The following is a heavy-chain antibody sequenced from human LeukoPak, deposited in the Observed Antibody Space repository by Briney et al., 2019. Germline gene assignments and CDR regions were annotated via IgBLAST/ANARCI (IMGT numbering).Heavy chain of an antibody. J-gene: IGHJ2*01. CDR3: ARDLAPDYYDSPNPYWYFDL. Sequence: PSETLSLTCTVSGGSISSSSYYWGWIRQPPGKGLEWIGSIYYSGSTYYNPSLKSRVTISVDTSKNQFSLKLSSVTAADTAVYYCARDLAPDYYDSPNPYWYFDLWGRGTLVTVSS. D-gene: IGHD3-22*01. CDR1: GGSISSSSYY. CDR2: IYYSGST. V-gene: IGHV4-39*07.